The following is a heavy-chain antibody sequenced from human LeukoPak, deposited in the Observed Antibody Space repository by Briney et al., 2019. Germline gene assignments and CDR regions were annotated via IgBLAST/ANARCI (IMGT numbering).Heavy chain of an antibody. CDR2: IYPGDSDT. Sequence: GESLKISCKGSGYSFTSYWIGWVRQMPGKGLEWMGIIYPGDSDTRYSPSFQGQVTISADKSISTAYLQWSSLKASDTAMYYCARGTGSYMTAMVTDAFDIWGQGTMVTVSS. J-gene: IGHJ3*02. V-gene: IGHV5-51*01. D-gene: IGHD5-18*01. CDR1: GYSFTSYW. CDR3: ARGTGSYMTAMVTDAFDI.